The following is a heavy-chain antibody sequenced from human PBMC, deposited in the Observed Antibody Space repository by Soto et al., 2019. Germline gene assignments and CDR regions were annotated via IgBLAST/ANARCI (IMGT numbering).Heavy chain of an antibody. CDR1: GFTVSSNY. CDR3: ARTPWSSSSYYYYYMDV. J-gene: IGHJ6*03. CDR2: IYSGGST. Sequence: GGSLRLSCAASGFTVSSNYMSWVRQAPGKGLEWVSVIYSGGSTYYADSVKGRFTISRDNSKNTLYLQMNSLRAEDTAVYYCARTPWSSSSYYYYYMDVWGKGTTVTVSS. D-gene: IGHD6-6*01. V-gene: IGHV3-66*01.